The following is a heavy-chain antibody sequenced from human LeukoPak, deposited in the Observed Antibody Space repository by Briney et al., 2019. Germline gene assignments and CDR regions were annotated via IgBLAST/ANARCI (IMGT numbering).Heavy chain of an antibody. CDR3: ARSPYSGSYPDFDF. J-gene: IGHJ4*02. CDR2: IYYSGST. V-gene: IGHV4-30-2*01. Sequence: SETLSLTCTVSGGSITSAGYYWSWIRQPPGKGLEWIGYIYYSGSTYYTPSLKSRVTISADRSKNQFSLKFSSVTAADTAVYYCARSPYSGSYPDFDFWGQGTLVTVSS. CDR1: GGSITSAGYY. D-gene: IGHD1-26*01.